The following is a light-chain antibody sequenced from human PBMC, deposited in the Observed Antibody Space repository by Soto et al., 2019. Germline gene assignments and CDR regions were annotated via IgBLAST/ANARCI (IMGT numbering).Light chain of an antibody. J-gene: IGKJ2*02. CDR3: QQRREWPRT. CDR1: QSVDNY. CDR2: AAS. V-gene: IGKV3-11*01. Sequence: EIVLTQSPATLSLSPGERATLSCRASQSVDNYLAWYQQKPGQAPRLLIYAASIRATGIPARFSGSVSGTACTLTISSLEPEDFAVYYCQQRREWPRTFGQGTKLEIK.